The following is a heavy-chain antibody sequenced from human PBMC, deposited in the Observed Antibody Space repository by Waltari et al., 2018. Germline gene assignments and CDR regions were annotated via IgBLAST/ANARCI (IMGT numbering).Heavy chain of an antibody. Sequence: QVQLQQSGPGLVRPSGTLSLSCAVSGVSLSSNNWWSWVRQSPGKGLEWIGAAHHSGITKYGSSRRSRVTIALDQAKNQFSLTLSSVAAADAAVYYCARDGDYSSGRFFDSWGQGTLVNVSS. CDR3: ARDGDYSSGRFFDS. CDR1: GVSLSSNNW. J-gene: IGHJ4*02. V-gene: IGHV4-4*02. CDR2: AHHSGIT. D-gene: IGHD6-19*01.